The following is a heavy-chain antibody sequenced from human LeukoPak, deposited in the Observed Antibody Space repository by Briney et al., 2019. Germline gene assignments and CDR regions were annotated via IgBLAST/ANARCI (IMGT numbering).Heavy chain of an antibody. D-gene: IGHD5-12*01. CDR2: INPSSGDT. CDR1: GYTLTGYY. Sequence: ASVTVSCKASGYTLTGYYMHWVRLAPGQGLEWMGWINPSSGDTNYAQKFQGRVTMTRDTSISTAYMELSRLRSDDTAVYYCAKNPYEYYFDYWGQGTLVTVSS. V-gene: IGHV1-2*02. CDR3: AKNPYEYYFDY. J-gene: IGHJ4*02.